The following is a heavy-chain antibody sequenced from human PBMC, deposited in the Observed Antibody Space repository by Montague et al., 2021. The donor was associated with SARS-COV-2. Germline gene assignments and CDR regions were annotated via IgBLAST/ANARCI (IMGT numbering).Heavy chain of an antibody. D-gene: IGHD2-2*01. Sequence: SETLSLTCTVSGGSMSDHYWAWIRQPPGKGLEWLAYIYYSGGTNSNASLKSRVSMSVDTSKNQFSLKLTSVTAADTAVYYCARAVSVRSGVSCSDPWGQGTMVTVSS. J-gene: IGHJ5*02. V-gene: IGHV4-59*11. CDR2: IYYSGGT. CDR3: ARAVSVRSGVSCSDP. CDR1: GGSMSDHY.